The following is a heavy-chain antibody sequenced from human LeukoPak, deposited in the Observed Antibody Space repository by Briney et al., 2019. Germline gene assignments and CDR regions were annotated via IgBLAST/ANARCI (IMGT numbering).Heavy chain of an antibody. CDR1: GFTVSNDY. Sequence: GGSLRLSCAASGFTVSNDYMAWVRQDPGEGLEGVSLIYADGTTFYTDSVKGRFTMSRDNFKNTLYLQMNSLRPEDTALYYCARDRAGARNRVALDPWGQGTLVTVSS. CDR2: IYADGTT. D-gene: IGHD1-14*01. V-gene: IGHV3-66*02. CDR3: ARDRAGARNRVALDP. J-gene: IGHJ5*02.